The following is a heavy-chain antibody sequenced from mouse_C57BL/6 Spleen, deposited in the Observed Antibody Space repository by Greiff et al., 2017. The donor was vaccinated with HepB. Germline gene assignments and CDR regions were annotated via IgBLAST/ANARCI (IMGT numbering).Heavy chain of an antibody. J-gene: IGHJ2*01. V-gene: IGHV1-42*01. CDR1: GYSFTGYY. CDR3: ARGDYDYDYFDY. D-gene: IGHD2-4*01. Sequence: VQLQQSGPELVKPGASVKISCKASGYSFTGYYINWVKQSPEKSLEWIGEINPSTGGTTYNQKFKAKATLTVDKSSSTAYMQLKSLTSEDSAVYYCARGDYDYDYFDYWGQGTTLTVSS. CDR2: INPSTGGT.